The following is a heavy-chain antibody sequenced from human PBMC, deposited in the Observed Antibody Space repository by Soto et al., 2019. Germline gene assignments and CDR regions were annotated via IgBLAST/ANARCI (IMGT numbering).Heavy chain of an antibody. Sequence: GESLKISCQGSGFSFTHYWIGWVRQVPGKGLEWMGVIYPSDSATRYNPSFQGQVAMSADPSISTAYLQWSSLKASDTAISFCARGTSKAGTPSADFETWGQGTQVTVSS. V-gene: IGHV5-51*01. J-gene: IGHJ5*02. D-gene: IGHD1-7*01. CDR1: GFSFTHYW. CDR2: IYPSDSAT. CDR3: ARGTSKAGTPSADFET.